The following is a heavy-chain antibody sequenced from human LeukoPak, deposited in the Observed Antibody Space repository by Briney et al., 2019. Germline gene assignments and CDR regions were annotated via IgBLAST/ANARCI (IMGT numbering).Heavy chain of an antibody. J-gene: IGHJ4*02. D-gene: IGHD3-9*01. Sequence: ASVKVSCKASGFTFTSYGISWVRQAPGQGLEWMGWISAYNGNTNYAQKLQGRVTMTTDTSTSTAYMELSSLRSDDTAVYYCARDGPFSLRYFDWLLDYWGQGTLVTVSS. V-gene: IGHV1-18*01. CDR3: ARDGPFSLRYFDWLLDY. CDR2: ISAYNGNT. CDR1: GFTFTSYG.